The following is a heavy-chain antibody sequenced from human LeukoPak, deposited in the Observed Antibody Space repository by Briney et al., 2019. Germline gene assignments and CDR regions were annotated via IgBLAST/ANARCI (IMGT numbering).Heavy chain of an antibody. V-gene: IGHV3-21*01. Sequence: PGGSLRLSCAASGFTFSSYSMNWVRQAPGKGLEWVSSISGSSSYIYYADSVKGRFTISRDNAKNSLYLQMNSLRAEDTAVYYCAKDSMSYQKHYYVFDYWGQGTLVTVSS. D-gene: IGHD3-10*02. CDR3: AKDSMSYQKHYYVFDY. CDR1: GFTFSSYS. J-gene: IGHJ4*02. CDR2: ISGSSSYI.